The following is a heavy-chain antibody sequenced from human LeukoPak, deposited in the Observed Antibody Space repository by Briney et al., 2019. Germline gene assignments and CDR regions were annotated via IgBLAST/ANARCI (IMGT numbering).Heavy chain of an antibody. D-gene: IGHD5-24*01. V-gene: IGHV4-34*01. Sequence: SETLSLTCAVYGGSFSGYYWSWIRQPPGKGLEWIGSIYYSGSTYYNPSLKSRVTISVDTSKNQFSLKLSSVTAADTAVYYCARDGFTIRDWFDPWGQGTLVTVSS. CDR3: ARDGFTIRDWFDP. CDR2: IYYSGST. J-gene: IGHJ5*02. CDR1: GGSFSGYY.